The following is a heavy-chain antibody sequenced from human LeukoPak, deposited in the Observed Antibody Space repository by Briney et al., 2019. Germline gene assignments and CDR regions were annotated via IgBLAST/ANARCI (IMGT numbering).Heavy chain of an antibody. CDR1: GFTFSSYA. CDR3: ARGCSGGSCYESKFDP. CDR2: ISSNGGST. J-gene: IGHJ5*02. Sequence: GGSLRLSCAASGFTFSSYAMHWVRQAPGKGLEYVSAISSNGGSTYYANSVKGRFTISRDNAKNSLYLQMNSLRAEDTAVYYCARGCSGGSCYESKFDPWGQGTLVTVSS. V-gene: IGHV3-64*01. D-gene: IGHD2-15*01.